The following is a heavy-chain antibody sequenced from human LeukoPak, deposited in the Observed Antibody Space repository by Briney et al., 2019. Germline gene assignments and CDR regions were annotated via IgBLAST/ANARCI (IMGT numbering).Heavy chain of an antibody. CDR2: IRSKGYGGTA. CDR1: GFTFGDSS. J-gene: IGHJ4*02. D-gene: IGHD3-9*01. V-gene: IGHV3-49*03. Sequence: SGGSLRLSCTTSGFTFGDSSMSWFRQAPGKGLEWVGFIRSKGYGGTAEYAASVKGRFTISRDDSNSIAYLQMDSLKTEDTAVYYCTREIRYFDWFQADYWGQGTLVTVSS. CDR3: TREIRYFDWFQADY.